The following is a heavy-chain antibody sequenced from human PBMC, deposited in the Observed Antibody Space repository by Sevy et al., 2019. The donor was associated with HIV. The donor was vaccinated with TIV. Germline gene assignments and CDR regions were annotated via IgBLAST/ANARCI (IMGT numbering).Heavy chain of an antibody. Sequence: LAASETLSLTCAVYGGSFSGYYWSWIRQPPGKGLEWIGEINHSGSTNYNPSLKSRVTISVDTSKNQFSLKLSSVTAADTAVYYCARNLLGGDGYNFGRTQEDYWGQGTLVTVSS. CDR1: GGSFSGYY. CDR2: INHSGST. J-gene: IGHJ4*02. CDR3: ARNLLGGDGYNFGRTQEDY. D-gene: IGHD5-12*01. V-gene: IGHV4-34*01.